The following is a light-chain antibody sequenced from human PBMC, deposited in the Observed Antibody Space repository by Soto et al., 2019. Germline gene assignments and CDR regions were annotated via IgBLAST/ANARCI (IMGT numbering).Light chain of an antibody. V-gene: IGKV1-5*01. CDR3: QKYNSYLWT. J-gene: IGKJ1*01. CDR2: DAS. Sequence: DIPMTQSPSTPSSSLGDRVTITCRASQSISTLLAWYQQKPGKAPELLISDASSLESGAPSRFSGSGSGTEFTLTISSLQPDDFATYYCQKYNSYLWTFGQGTKVDIK. CDR1: QSISTL.